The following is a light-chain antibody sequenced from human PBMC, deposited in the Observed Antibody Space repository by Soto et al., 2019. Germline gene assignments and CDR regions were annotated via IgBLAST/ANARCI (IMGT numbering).Light chain of an antibody. CDR3: QQYCSSGT. CDR1: QSVSNNY. CDR2: GAS. Sequence: VFTQSQGTIGLSPGGGAILSCRASQSVSNNYLAWYQQRPGQAPRLLIYGASNRATGIPDRFSGSGSGTDFTLTISRLEPADFAVYYCQQYCSSGTFGQGTKVDIK. V-gene: IGKV3-20*01. J-gene: IGKJ1*01.